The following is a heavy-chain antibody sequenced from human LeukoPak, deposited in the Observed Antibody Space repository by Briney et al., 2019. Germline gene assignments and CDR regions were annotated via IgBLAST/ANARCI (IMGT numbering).Heavy chain of an antibody. Sequence: GGSLRLSCAASGFTFSSYGMHWVRQAPGKGLEWVAVIWYDGSNKHYADSVKGRFTISRDNSKNTLYLQMNSLRAEDTAVYYCARGAVTTNYYYGMDVWGQGTTVTVSS. V-gene: IGHV3-33*01. D-gene: IGHD4-17*01. CDR2: IWYDGSNK. CDR3: ARGAVTTNYYYGMDV. J-gene: IGHJ6*02. CDR1: GFTFSSYG.